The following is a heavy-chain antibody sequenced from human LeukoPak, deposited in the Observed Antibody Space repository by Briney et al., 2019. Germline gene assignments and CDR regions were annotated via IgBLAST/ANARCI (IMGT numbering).Heavy chain of an antibody. J-gene: IGHJ4*02. V-gene: IGHV3-23*01. CDR3: ARDDGYSNLPFDY. D-gene: IGHD4-11*01. CDR2: ISDSGDAT. CDR1: GFIFSYYG. Sequence: PGGSLRLSCEVSGFIFSYYGMNWVRQAPGKGLEWVSAISDSGDATYYADSVKGRFTISRDNSKSTLYLQMNNLRAEDTAVYYCARDDGYSNLPFDYWGQGTLVTVSS.